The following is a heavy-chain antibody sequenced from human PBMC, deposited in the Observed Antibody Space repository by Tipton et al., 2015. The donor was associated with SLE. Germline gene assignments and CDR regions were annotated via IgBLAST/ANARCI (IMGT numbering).Heavy chain of an antibody. V-gene: IGHV4-61*02. D-gene: IGHD1-1*01. CDR3: ARVLDVLDY. J-gene: IGHJ4*02. Sequence: TLSLTCTVSGASVSSRSYYWNWVRQPAGKGLEWIGRFYTGGFTYYNPSLESRVTISMDTSKNQFSLKLTSVTAADTAVYYCARVLDVLDYWGQGTLVTVSS. CDR2: FYTGGFT. CDR1: GASVSSRSYY.